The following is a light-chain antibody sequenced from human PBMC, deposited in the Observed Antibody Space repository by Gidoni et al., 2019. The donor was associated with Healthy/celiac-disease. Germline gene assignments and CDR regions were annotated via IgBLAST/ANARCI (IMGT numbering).Light chain of an antibody. V-gene: IGKV2-28*01. CDR2: LGS. J-gene: IGKJ5*01. CDR3: MQALQTPIT. CDR1: PSLLHSNGYNY. Sequence: DIVMTQSPLSLPVTPGEPASISCRSSPSLLHSNGYNYLDWYLQKPGQSPQLLIYLGSNRASGVPDRFSGRGSGTDFTLKISRVEAEDVGVYYCMQALQTPITFGQGTRLEIK.